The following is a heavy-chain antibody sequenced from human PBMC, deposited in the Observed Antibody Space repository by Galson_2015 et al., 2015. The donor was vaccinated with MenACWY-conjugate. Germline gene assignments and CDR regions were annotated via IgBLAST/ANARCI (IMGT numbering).Heavy chain of an antibody. CDR1: GFTFSSYW. J-gene: IGHJ3*02. D-gene: IGHD6-13*01. Sequence: SLRLSCAASGFTFSSYWMSWVRQASGKGLEWVANIKQDGSEKYYVDSVKGRFTISRDNAKNSLYLQMNSLRAEDTAVYYCATRAAATADAFDIWGQGTMVTVSS. CDR2: IKQDGSEK. V-gene: IGHV3-7*03. CDR3: ATRAAATADAFDI.